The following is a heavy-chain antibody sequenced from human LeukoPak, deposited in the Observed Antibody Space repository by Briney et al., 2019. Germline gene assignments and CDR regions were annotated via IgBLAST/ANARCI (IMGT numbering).Heavy chain of an antibody. J-gene: IGHJ4*02. CDR2: IIPILGTA. D-gene: IGHD3-10*01. V-gene: IGHV1-69*13. CDR3: ARGSPEKSITDY. CDR1: GGTFSNYA. Sequence: SVTVSCKASGGTFSNYAITWVRQAPGHGLEWMGGIIPILGTASYAQKFQGRVTITADESASMAYMELGSLRSEDTAVYYCARGSPEKSITDYWGQGTLVTVSS.